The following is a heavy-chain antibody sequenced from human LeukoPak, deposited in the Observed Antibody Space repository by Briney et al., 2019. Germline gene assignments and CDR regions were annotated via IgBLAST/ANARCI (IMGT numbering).Heavy chain of an antibody. J-gene: IGHJ4*02. Sequence: GGSLRLSCAASGFTFSSYGMHWVRQAPGKGLEWVAFIRYDGSNKYYADSVEGRFTISRDNSKNTLYLQMNSLRAEDTAVYYCAKDLGYYDSSGYYLFDYWGQGTLVTVSS. CDR2: IRYDGSNK. D-gene: IGHD3-22*01. V-gene: IGHV3-30*02. CDR1: GFTFSSYG. CDR3: AKDLGYYDSSGYYLFDY.